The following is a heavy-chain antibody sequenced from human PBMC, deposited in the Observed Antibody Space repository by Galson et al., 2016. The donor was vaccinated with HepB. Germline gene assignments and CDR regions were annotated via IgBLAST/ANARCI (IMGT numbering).Heavy chain of an antibody. CDR1: IGYY. J-gene: IGHJ6*02. D-gene: IGHD4-17*01. CDR2: INPNSGGT. Sequence: IGYYIHWVRQVPGLGLEWMGWINPNSGGTTYSQKFQGWVTMTRDTSISTAYMELSRLRSDDTAVYYCARDEYGTTSGMDVWGQGTTVTVSS. CDR3: ARDEYGTTSGMDV. V-gene: IGHV1-2*04.